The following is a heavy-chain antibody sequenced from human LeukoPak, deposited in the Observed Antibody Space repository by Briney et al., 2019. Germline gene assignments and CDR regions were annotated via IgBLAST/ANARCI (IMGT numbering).Heavy chain of an antibody. CDR3: ARDPVFWSAPTPGRGAFDI. V-gene: IGHV4-39*07. D-gene: IGHD3-3*01. CDR1: GGSISSSSYY. Sequence: SETLSLTCTVSGGSISSSSYYWGWIRQPPGKGLEWIGSIYYSGSTYYNPSLKSRVTISVDTSKNQFSLKLSSVTAADTAVYYCARDPVFWSAPTPGRGAFDIWGQGTMVTVSS. CDR2: IYYSGST. J-gene: IGHJ3*02.